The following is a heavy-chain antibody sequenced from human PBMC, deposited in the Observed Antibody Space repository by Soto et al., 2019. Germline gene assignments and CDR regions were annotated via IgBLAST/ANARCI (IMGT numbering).Heavy chain of an antibody. CDR3: ARAGLSVTTGVFDY. D-gene: IGHD3-22*01. CDR2: IYYSGST. V-gene: IGHV4-59*01. CDR1: GGSISSYY. J-gene: IGHJ4*02. Sequence: SETLSLTCTVSGGSISSYYWSWIRQPPGKGLEWIGYIYYSGSTNYNPSLKSRVTISVDTSKNQFSLKLSSVTAADTAVYYCARAGLSVTTGVFDYWGQGTLVTVSS.